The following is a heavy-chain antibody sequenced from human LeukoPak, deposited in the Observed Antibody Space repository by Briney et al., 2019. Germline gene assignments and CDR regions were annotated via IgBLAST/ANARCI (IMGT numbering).Heavy chain of an antibody. V-gene: IGHV2-5*02. D-gene: IGHD3-9*01. Sequence: SGPTLVNPTQTLTLTCTFSGFSLSTSGVGVGWIRQPPGKALEWLALIYWDDDKRYSPSLKSRLTITKDTSKNQVVLTMTNMDPVDTATYYCAHSLMYCDILTGSGYNWFDPWGQGTLVTVSS. CDR3: AHSLMYCDILTGSGYNWFDP. J-gene: IGHJ5*02. CDR2: IYWDDDK. CDR1: GFSLSTSGVG.